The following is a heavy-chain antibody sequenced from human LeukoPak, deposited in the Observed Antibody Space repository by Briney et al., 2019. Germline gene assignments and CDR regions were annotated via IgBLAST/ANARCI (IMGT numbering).Heavy chain of an antibody. V-gene: IGHV4-4*07. Sequence: SETLSLTCSVSGVSISGYYWSWIRQPAGKELEWIGRIFNSENTNYNPSLKSRITMSVDTSKNQFSLKLSSVTAADTAVYYCARGPVTARSNAFDIWGQGTMVTVSS. J-gene: IGHJ3*02. CDR3: ARGPVTARSNAFDI. D-gene: IGHD6-6*01. CDR1: GVSISGYY. CDR2: IFNSENT.